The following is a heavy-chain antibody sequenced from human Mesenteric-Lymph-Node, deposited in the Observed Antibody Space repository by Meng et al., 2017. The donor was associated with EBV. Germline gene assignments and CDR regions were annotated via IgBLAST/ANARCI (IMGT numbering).Heavy chain of an antibody. CDR2: VDPEDGKT. J-gene: IGHJ4*02. Sequence: VQLVQSGAAVKKPGATVNISCQVSGYTFTDYYMHWVQQAPGKGLEWMGLVDPEDGKTIYAEKFQGRITITANTSTDTSYMELSSLRSEDTAVYYCATAYGDYFEGFDYWGQGTLVTVSS. V-gene: IGHV1-69-2*01. CDR3: ATAYGDYFEGFDY. D-gene: IGHD4-17*01. CDR1: GYTFTDYY.